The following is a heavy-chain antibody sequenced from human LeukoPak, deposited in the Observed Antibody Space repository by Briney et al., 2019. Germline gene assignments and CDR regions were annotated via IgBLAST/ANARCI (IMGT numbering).Heavy chain of an antibody. J-gene: IGHJ4*02. D-gene: IGHD2-15*01. Sequence: SETLSLTCTVSGDSISSGDYYWSWIRQPPGKGLEWIGEINHSGSTNYNPSLKSRVTISVDTSKNQFSLKLSSVTAADTAVYYCARRAPEKCSGGSCYSSTRARVYYFDYWGQGTLVTVSS. V-gene: IGHV4-39*07. CDR1: GDSISSGDYY. CDR2: INHSGST. CDR3: ARRAPEKCSGGSCYSSTRARVYYFDY.